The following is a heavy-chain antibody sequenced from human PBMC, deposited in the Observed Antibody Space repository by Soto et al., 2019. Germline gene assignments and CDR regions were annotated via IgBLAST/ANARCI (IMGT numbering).Heavy chain of an antibody. D-gene: IGHD3-3*01. J-gene: IGHJ4*02. CDR3: AREWWSGSLIGGSL. CDR1: GGSFSDYY. CDR2: VNHGGST. V-gene: IGHV4-34*01. Sequence: QVQLQQWGAGLLKPSETLSLTCPVNGGSFSDYYWTWIRQPPGKGLEWIGEVNHGGSTHYNPSLRSRVSISVDASKRKFSLILTFVTAADTAVYFCAREWWSGSLIGGSLGGEGTLVTVSS.